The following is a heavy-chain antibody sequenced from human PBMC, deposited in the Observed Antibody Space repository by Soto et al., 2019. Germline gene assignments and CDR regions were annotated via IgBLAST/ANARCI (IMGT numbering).Heavy chain of an antibody. CDR2: IKQDGSEK. CDR3: ARGRDGITMVRGAD. CDR1: GFTFSSYW. D-gene: IGHD3-10*01. Sequence: EVQLVESGGGLVQPGGSLRLSCAASGFTFSSYWMSWVRQAPGKGLEWVANIKQDGSEKYYVDSVKGRFTISRDDDKNSLYLQMNSLRAEDTAVYYCARGRDGITMVRGADWGQGTLVTVSS. J-gene: IGHJ4*02. V-gene: IGHV3-7*03.